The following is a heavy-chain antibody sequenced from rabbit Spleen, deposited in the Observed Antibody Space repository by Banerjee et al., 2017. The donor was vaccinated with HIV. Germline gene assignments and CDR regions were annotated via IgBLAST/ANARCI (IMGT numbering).Heavy chain of an antibody. D-gene: IGHD2-1*01. V-gene: IGHV1S40*01. CDR3: ARGSATMTMVITGYYLNL. Sequence: QSLEESGGDLVKPGASLTLTCTASGFSFSSGDWMYWVRQAPGKGLEWIGYIDPVFGTTHYASWAKGRFTISKTSSTTVTLQMTSLTVADTATYFCARGSATMTMVITGYYLNLWGPGTLVTVS. CDR1: GFSFSSGDW. CDR2: IDPVFGTT. J-gene: IGHJ4*01.